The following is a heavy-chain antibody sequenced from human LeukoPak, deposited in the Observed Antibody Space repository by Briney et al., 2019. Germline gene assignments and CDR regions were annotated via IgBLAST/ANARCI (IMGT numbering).Heavy chain of an antibody. CDR3: AKVYYYYDSSGYYYHDAFDI. Sequence: PSETLSLTCILSGGSISRYYWSWIRQPPGKGLEWIGYIYYSGSTNYNPSLKSRVNRPVDKSKNRFSFNLSSVAAAGTAGYYSAKVYYYYDSSGYYYHDAFDIWGQGTMVTVSS. J-gene: IGHJ3*02. D-gene: IGHD3-22*01. CDR1: GGSISRYY. V-gene: IGHV4-59*01. CDR2: IYYSGST.